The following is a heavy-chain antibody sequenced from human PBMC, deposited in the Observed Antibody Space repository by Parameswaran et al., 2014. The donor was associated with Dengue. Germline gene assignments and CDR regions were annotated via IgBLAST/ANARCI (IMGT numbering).Heavy chain of an antibody. V-gene: IGHV4-34*01. CDR3: ASHAAYSGWYCPV. J-gene: IGHJ4*02. CDR2: INHSGST. Sequence: WIRQPQGRAGVDWEINHSGSTNYNPSLKSRVTISVDTSKNQFSLKLSSVTAADTAVYYCASHAAYSGWYCPVWGQGTLVTVSS. D-gene: IGHD6-19*01.